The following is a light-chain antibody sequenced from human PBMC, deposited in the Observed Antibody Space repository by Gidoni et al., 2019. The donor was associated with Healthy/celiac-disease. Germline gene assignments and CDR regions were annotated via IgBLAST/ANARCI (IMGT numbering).Light chain of an antibody. V-gene: IGKV1-33*01. J-gene: IGKJ4*01. CDR3: QQYDNLPRLT. CDR1: QDISNY. Sequence: DIQMTQSPSSLSASVGDRVTITCQASQDISNYLNWYQQKTGKAPKLMIYDASNLETGVPSRFSGSGSGTDFTFTISSLQPEDIATYYCQQYDNLPRLTFGGGTKVEIK. CDR2: DAS.